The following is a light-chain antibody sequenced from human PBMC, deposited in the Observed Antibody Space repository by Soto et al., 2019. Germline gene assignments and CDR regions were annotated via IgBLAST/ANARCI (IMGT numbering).Light chain of an antibody. CDR3: SSYAGSNNLV. CDR1: SSDIGGSNY. CDR2: EVT. J-gene: IGLJ2*01. V-gene: IGLV2-8*01. Sequence: QSALTQPPSASGSPGQSVTISCTETSSDIGGSNYVSWYQQHPGKTPKLMIYEVTKRPSGVPDRFSGSKSGNTASLTVSGLQAEDEADYYCSSYAGSNNLVFGGGTKLTVL.